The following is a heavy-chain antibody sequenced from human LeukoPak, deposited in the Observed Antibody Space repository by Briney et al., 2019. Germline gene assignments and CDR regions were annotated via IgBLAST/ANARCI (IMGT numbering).Heavy chain of an antibody. CDR1: GGSMTGYY. V-gene: IGHV4-59*01. J-gene: IGHJ3*02. Sequence: PSETLSLTCSVSGGSMTGYYWTWIRKPPGKGLEWIGYIYHDGNTNYNPSLKSRVTISVDTSKNQFPLKLTSVTAADTAVYYCARKIRGVDAFDIWGQGTMVTVSS. CDR3: ARKIRGVDAFDI. D-gene: IGHD3-10*01. CDR2: IYHDGNT.